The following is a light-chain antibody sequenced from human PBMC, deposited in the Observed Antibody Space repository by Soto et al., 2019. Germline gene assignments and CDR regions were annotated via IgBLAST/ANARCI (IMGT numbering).Light chain of an antibody. V-gene: IGLV2-8*01. Sequence: QSALTQPPSASGSPGQSVTISCTGTSSDVGGYKYVSWYQQHPSKAPKLMIFEVNKRPSGVPDRFSGSKSGNAASLTVSGLQAEDEADYYCSSYAGINNLGVFGTGTKLTVL. CDR2: EVN. J-gene: IGLJ1*01. CDR3: SSYAGINNLGV. CDR1: SSDVGGYKY.